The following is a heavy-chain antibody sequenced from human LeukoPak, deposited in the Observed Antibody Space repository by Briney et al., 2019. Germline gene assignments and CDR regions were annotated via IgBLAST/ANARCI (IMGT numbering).Heavy chain of an antibody. D-gene: IGHD5-18*01. J-gene: IGHJ6*02. V-gene: IGHV3-23*01. CDR1: GFTVSSNY. Sequence: GGSLRLSCAASGFTVSSNYMSWVRQAPGKGLEWVSAISGSGGSTYYADSVKGRFTISRDNSKNTLYLQMNSLRAEDTAVYYCAKDPGYSYGYSAFYYYYGMDVWGQGTTVTVSS. CDR2: ISGSGGST. CDR3: AKDPGYSYGYSAFYYYYGMDV.